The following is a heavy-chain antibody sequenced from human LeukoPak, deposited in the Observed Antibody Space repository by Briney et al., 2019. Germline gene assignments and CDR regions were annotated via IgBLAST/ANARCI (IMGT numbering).Heavy chain of an antibody. D-gene: IGHD3-9*01. J-gene: IGHJ6*02. V-gene: IGHV3-23*01. Sequence: QPGGSLRLSCAASGFTFSSYAMSWVRQAPGKGLEWVSGISGSGGSTYYADSVKGRFTISRDNAKNSLYLQMNSLRAEDTAVYYCARDGDDILTPYGMDVWGQGTTVTVSS. CDR1: GFTFSSYA. CDR3: ARDGDDILTPYGMDV. CDR2: ISGSGGST.